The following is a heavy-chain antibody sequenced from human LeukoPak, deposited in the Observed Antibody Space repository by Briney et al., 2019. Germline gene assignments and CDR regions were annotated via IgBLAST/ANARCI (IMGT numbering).Heavy chain of an antibody. CDR1: GFTLSYYY. Sequence: GGSLRLSCAASGFTLSYYYMTWIRQAPGKGLEWVSYITSAGYTNYADSVKGRFTISRDNAKNSLFLQMNSLRVEDTAVYYCARVGGRHHYYGSGSFNSWFDPWGQGTLVTVSS. CDR3: ARVGGRHHYYGSGSFNSWFDP. V-gene: IGHV3-11*05. J-gene: IGHJ5*02. D-gene: IGHD3-10*01. CDR2: ITSAGYT.